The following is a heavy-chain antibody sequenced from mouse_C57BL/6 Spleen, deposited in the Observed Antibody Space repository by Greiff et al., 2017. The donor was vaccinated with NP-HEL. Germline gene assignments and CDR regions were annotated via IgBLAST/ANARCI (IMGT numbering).Heavy chain of an antibody. J-gene: IGHJ4*01. V-gene: IGHV5-12*01. D-gene: IGHD2-1*01. CDR2: ISNGGGST. Sequence: EVQLVESGGGLVQPGGSLKLSCAASGFTFSDYYMYWVRQTPEKRLEWVAYISNGGGSTYYPDTVKGRFTISRDKAKNTLYLQMSRLKSEDTAMYYCARRGGNYGYAMDYWGQGTSVTVSS. CDR1: GFTFSDYY. CDR3: ARRGGNYGYAMDY.